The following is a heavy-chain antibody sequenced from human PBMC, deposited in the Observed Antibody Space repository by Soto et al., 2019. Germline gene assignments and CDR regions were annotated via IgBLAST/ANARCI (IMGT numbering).Heavy chain of an antibody. CDR2: INHSGST. D-gene: IGHD3-10*01. CDR1: CGSFSGYY. V-gene: IGHV4-34*01. Sequence: SETLSLTCAVYCGSFSGYYWSWIRQPPGKGLEWIGEINHSGSTNYNPSLKSRVTISVDTSKNQFSLKLSSVTAADTAVYYCARRNYGSGSYRYSYYYYYGTDVRGQGTTVTVSS. J-gene: IGHJ6*02. CDR3: ARRNYGSGSYRYSYYYYYGTDV.